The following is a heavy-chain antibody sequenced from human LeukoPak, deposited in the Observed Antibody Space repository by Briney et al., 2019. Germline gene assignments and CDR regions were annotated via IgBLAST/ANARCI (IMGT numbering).Heavy chain of an antibody. J-gene: IGHJ4*02. CDR3: AKRPAAAGRNLDY. V-gene: IGHV3-23*01. D-gene: IGHD6-13*01. CDR1: GFAFSSYA. CDR2: ISGSGGST. Sequence: GGSLRLSCAASGFAFSSYAMYWVRQAPGKGLEWVSGISGSGGSTYYADSVKGRFTISRDNSKNTLYLQMNSLRAEDTAVYYCAKRPAAAGRNLDYWGQGTLVTVSS.